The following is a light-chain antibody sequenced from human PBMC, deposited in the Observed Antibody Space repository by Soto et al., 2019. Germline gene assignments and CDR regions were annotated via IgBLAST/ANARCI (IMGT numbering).Light chain of an antibody. CDR1: SSNIGAGYD. CDR3: QSYDSSLIYV. CDR2: VNS. V-gene: IGLV1-40*01. Sequence: QSALTQPPSVSGAPGQRVTISCTGSSSNIGAGYDVHWYQQLPGTAPKLLIYVNSNRPSGVPDRFSGSKSGTSASLAITGLQAEDEADYYCQSYDSSLIYVFGTGTKVTV. J-gene: IGLJ1*01.